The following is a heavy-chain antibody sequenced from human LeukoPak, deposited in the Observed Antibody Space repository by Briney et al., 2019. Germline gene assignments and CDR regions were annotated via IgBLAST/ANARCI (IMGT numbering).Heavy chain of an antibody. V-gene: IGHV3-23*01. CDR1: GFTFSSYA. CDR2: ISGSGGRT. CDR3: AKVVDIAAAGYFDY. J-gene: IGHJ4*02. D-gene: IGHD6-13*01. Sequence: GGSLRLSCAAAGFTFSSYAMSWVRQAPGKGLEWVSAISGSGGRTYYADSVKGLFTISRDNSKNTLYLQMNSLRAEDTAVYYCAKVVDIAAAGYFDYWGQGTLVTVSS.